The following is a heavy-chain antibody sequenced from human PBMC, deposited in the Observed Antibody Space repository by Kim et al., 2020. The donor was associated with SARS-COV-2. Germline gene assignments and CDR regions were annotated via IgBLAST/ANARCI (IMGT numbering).Heavy chain of an antibody. CDR1: GFPFSSYT. CDR3: ARHWDLGSHYNYAMGV. D-gene: IGHD1-7*01. V-gene: IGHV3-21*01. Sequence: GGSLRLSCAASGFPFSSYTMNWVRQAPGKGLEWVSSISGVNTYIDYADSVKGRFTISRDNAKNSVYLQMNGLRVEDTAVYYCARHWDLGSHYNYAMGVWGQGTTVTVS. CDR2: ISGVNTYI. J-gene: IGHJ6*02.